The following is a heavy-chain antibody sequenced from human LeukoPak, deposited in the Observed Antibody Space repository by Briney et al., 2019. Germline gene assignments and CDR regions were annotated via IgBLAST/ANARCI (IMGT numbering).Heavy chain of an antibody. J-gene: IGHJ4*02. CDR3: ARSTYYDFWSGYQRYFFDY. D-gene: IGHD3-3*01. CDR1: GFTFSSNW. Sequence: GGSLRLSCAASGFTFSSNWMSWVRQAPGKGLAWVANIQQDGSEKYYVDSVKGRFTISRDNAKNSLYLQMNSLRAEDTAVYYCARSTYYDFWSGYQRYFFDYWGQGTLVTVSS. V-gene: IGHV3-7*01. CDR2: IQQDGSEK.